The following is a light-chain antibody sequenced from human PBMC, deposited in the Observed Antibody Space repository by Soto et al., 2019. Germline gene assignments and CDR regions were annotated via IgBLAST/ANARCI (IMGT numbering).Light chain of an antibody. J-gene: IGKJ1*01. Sequence: DIQMTQSPSTLSASVGDTVTVTCRASQSVSGWLAWYQQKPGEAPKLLIYKASSLESGVPSRFSGSGSGTDFTLTISSLQPEDFASYYCQQGNIFPWTFGQGTKVDIK. CDR2: KAS. V-gene: IGKV1-5*03. CDR3: QQGNIFPWT. CDR1: QSVSGW.